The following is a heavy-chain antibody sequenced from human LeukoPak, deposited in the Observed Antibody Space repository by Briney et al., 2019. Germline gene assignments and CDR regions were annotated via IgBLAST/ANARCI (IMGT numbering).Heavy chain of an antibody. D-gene: IGHD3-22*01. J-gene: IGHJ4*02. CDR2: IYPGDSDT. CDR3: ARQSDSSGYPDY. CDR1: GYSFTSYW. V-gene: IGHV5-51*01. Sequence: NSGESLKISCKGSGYSFTSYWIDWVRQMPGKGLEWMGIIYPGDSDTRYSPSFQGQVTISADKSISTAYLQWSSLKASDTAMYYCARQSDSSGYPDYWGQGTLVTVSS.